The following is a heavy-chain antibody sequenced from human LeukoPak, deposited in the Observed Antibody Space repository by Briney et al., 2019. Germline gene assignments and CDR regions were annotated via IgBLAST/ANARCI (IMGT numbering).Heavy chain of an antibody. CDR1: GYTFTDYY. Sequence: ASVSLSFTASGYTFTDYYMHWVRQAPGQGRERIGWINPDTGGTNYAQNFQGRVTMTRDASISTAYMELSRLTSDDTAAYYCATTHSGTYYAHFDYWGQGTLVTVSS. CDR3: ATTHSGTYYAHFDY. V-gene: IGHV1-2*02. D-gene: IGHD1-26*01. CDR2: INPDTGGT. J-gene: IGHJ4*02.